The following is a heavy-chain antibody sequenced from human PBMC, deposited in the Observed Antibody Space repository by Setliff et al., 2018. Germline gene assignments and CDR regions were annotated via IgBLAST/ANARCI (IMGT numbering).Heavy chain of an antibody. J-gene: IGHJ4*02. CDR2: IIPMFRTG. CDR3: ARDTRDRYDRSGHYLSLDY. CDR1: GGSFNNYP. Sequence: ASVKVSCKASGGSFNNYPISWVRQAPGHGLEWMGGIIPMFRTGKYAQRFQGRVTITADESTSTAYMEVRSLRSGDTAVFYCARDTRDRYDRSGHYLSLDYWGQGTLVTVSS. V-gene: IGHV1-69*13. D-gene: IGHD3-22*01.